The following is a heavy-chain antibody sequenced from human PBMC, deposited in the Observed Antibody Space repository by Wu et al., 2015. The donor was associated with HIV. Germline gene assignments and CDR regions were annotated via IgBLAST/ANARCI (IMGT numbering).Heavy chain of an antibody. Sequence: QVQLVQSGAEVKKPGSSVKVSCKASGGTFSSYAFSWVRQAPGQGLEWMGKIIPIFGTPNYAQKFRGRVTITADESTSTAYMELSSLRSEDTAVYYCAMAPGYYDSSGYYAYWGQGTLVTVSS. D-gene: IGHD3-22*01. CDR3: AMAPGYYDSSGYYAY. V-gene: IGHV1-69*13. CDR2: IIPIFGTP. J-gene: IGHJ4*02. CDR1: GGTFSSYA.